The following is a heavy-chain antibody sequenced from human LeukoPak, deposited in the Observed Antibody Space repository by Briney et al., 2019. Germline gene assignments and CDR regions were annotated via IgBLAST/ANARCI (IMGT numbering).Heavy chain of an antibody. CDR3: ARVRSSSWAYYFDY. Sequence: PSETLSLTCAVYGGSFSDYYWTWIRQPPGKGLEWIGEINHSGSPNNNPSLKSRVSISFDTSKNQFSLKLSSVSAADTAVYYCARVRSSSWAYYFDYWGQGTLVTVSS. CDR1: GGSFSDYY. CDR2: INHSGSP. D-gene: IGHD6-13*01. V-gene: IGHV4-34*01. J-gene: IGHJ4*02.